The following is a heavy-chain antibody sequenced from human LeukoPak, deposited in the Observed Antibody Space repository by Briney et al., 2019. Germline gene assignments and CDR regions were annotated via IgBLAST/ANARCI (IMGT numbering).Heavy chain of an antibody. Sequence: ASVKVSCKASGGTFSSYAISWVRQAPGQGLEWMGGIIPIFGTANYAQKFQGRVTITADESTSTAYMELSSLRSEDTAVYYCARGDYDILTGYPDYWGQGTLVTVSS. V-gene: IGHV1-69*13. CDR3: ARGDYDILTGYPDY. D-gene: IGHD3-9*01. CDR1: GGTFSSYA. CDR2: IIPIFGTA. J-gene: IGHJ4*02.